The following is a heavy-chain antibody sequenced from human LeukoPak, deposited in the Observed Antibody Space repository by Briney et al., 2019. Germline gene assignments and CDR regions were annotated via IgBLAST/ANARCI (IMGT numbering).Heavy chain of an antibody. D-gene: IGHD2-2*01. Sequence: GGSLRLSCAASGFTFSSYWMHWVRQAPGKGLVWVSRINTDGSSTSYADSVKGRFTISRDNAKNTLHLQMNSLRAEDTAVYYCARDPGYCSSTSCYAPDYWGQGTLVTVSS. J-gene: IGHJ4*02. V-gene: IGHV3-74*01. CDR3: ARDPGYCSSTSCYAPDY. CDR1: GFTFSSYW. CDR2: INTDGSST.